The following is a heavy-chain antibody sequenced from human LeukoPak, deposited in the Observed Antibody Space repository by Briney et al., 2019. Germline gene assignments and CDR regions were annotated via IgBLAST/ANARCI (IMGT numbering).Heavy chain of an antibody. V-gene: IGHV3-48*03. CDR2: SASGSVT. CDR1: GFSFSTYE. Sequence: GGSLRLSCAASGFSFSTYEMNWVRQAPGKGLEWISASGSVTHYADSVEGRFTISRDNGKNSLYLQMNSLRAEETAVYYCARAGPSSSWHQFDYWGQGTLVTVSS. D-gene: IGHD6-13*01. J-gene: IGHJ4*02. CDR3: ARAGPSSSWHQFDY.